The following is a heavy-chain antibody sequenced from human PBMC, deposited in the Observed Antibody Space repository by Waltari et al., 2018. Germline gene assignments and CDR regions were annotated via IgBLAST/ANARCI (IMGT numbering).Heavy chain of an antibody. D-gene: IGHD1-7*01. CDR3: ARVCEVPLELQPTLRYYYYMDV. V-gene: IGHV4-34*02. CDR1: GGSLMGSY. Sequence: QEQLQQWGAGLLKPSETLSLTCAVYGGSLMGSYWRWVCQPPGGGLEGIGEINHSGDTRYNPSLKSRVTISVDVSRNQFSLRVSSVTAADTAIYYCARVCEVPLELQPTLRYYYYMDVWGKGTTATVSS. J-gene: IGHJ6*03. CDR2: INHSGDT.